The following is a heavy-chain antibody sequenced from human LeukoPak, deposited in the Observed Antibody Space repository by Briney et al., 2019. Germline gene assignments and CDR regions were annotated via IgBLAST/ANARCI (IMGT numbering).Heavy chain of an antibody. V-gene: IGHV5-51*01. D-gene: IGHD3-22*01. CDR2: IYPGDSDT. J-gene: IGHJ6*03. Sequence: GESLKISCKGSGYSFTSYWIGWVRQMPGKGLEWMGIIYPGDSDTRYSPSFQGQVTISADKPISTAYLQWSTLRASDTAIYYCARHSYDSSDFHYMDVWGKGTTVTISS. CDR1: GYSFTSYW. CDR3: ARHSYDSSDFHYMDV.